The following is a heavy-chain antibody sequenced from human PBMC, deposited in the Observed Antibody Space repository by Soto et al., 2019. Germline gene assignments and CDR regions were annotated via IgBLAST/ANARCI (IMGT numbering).Heavy chain of an antibody. CDR3: ARGITYYDILTGYPNNWFDP. J-gene: IGHJ5*02. CDR1: GGSISSGDYY. V-gene: IGHV4-30-4*01. D-gene: IGHD3-9*01. Sequence: PSETLSLTCTVSGGSISSGDYYWSWIRQPPGKGLEWIGYIYYSGSTYYNPSLKSRVTISVDTSKNQFSLKLSSVTAADTAVYYCARGITYYDILTGYPNNWFDPWGQ. CDR2: IYYSGST.